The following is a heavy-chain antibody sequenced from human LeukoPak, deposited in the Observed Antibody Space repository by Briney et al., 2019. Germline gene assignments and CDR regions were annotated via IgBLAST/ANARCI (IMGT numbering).Heavy chain of an antibody. CDR2: MNPNSGNT. J-gene: IGHJ4*02. Sequence: GASVKVSCKASGYTFTSYDINWVRQATGQELEWMGWMNPNSGNTGYAQKFQGRVTMTRDTSISTAYMELSRLRSDDTAVYYCARSEGQWLAHFDYWGQGTLVTVSS. CDR3: ARSEGQWLAHFDY. CDR1: GYTFTSYD. V-gene: IGHV1-8*02. D-gene: IGHD6-19*01.